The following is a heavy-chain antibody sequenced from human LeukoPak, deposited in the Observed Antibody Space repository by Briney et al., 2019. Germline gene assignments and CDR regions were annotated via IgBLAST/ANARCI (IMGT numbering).Heavy chain of an antibody. CDR2: ISAYNSNT. CDR1: GYTFTSYY. CDR3: ARGGDHCSGGSCYSDGWGYYYYMDV. Sequence: ASVKVSCKASGYTFTSYYMHWVRQAPGQGLEWMGWISAYNSNTNYAQKLQGRVTMTTDTSTSTAYMELRSLRSDDTAVYYCARGGDHCSGGSCYSDGWGYYYYMDVWGKGTTVTISS. D-gene: IGHD2-15*01. J-gene: IGHJ6*03. V-gene: IGHV1-18*04.